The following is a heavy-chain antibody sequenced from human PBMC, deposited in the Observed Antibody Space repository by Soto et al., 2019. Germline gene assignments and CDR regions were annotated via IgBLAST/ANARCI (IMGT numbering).Heavy chain of an antibody. D-gene: IGHD2-15*01. CDR3: ARETAGVTAATRGGYYYGMDV. Sequence: QVQLVQSGAEVKKPGSSVKVSCKVSGGTFSNYAITWVRQAPGQGLEWMGGIIPFFVTANYAQKFQGRVTITADESTSTAYMELSSLTSEDTAVYFCARETAGVTAATRGGYYYGMDVWGQGTTVTFSS. J-gene: IGHJ6*02. V-gene: IGHV1-69*12. CDR1: GGTFSNYA. CDR2: IIPFFVTA.